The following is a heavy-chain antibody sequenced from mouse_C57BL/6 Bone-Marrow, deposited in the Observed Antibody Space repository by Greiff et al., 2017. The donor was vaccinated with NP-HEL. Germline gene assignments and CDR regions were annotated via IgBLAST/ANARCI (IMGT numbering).Heavy chain of an antibody. Sequence: EVQLQESGPGLVKPSQSLSLTCSVTGYSITSGYYWNWIRQFPGNKLEWMGYISYDGSNNYNPSLKNRISITRDTSKNQFFLKLNSVTTEDTATDYCANYYGSSYVYFDVWGTGTTVTVSS. D-gene: IGHD1-1*01. CDR2: ISYDGSN. J-gene: IGHJ1*03. CDR3: ANYYGSSYVYFDV. CDR1: GYSITSGYY. V-gene: IGHV3-6*01.